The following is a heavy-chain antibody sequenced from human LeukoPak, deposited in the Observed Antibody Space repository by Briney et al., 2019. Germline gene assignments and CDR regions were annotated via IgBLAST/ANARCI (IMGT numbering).Heavy chain of an antibody. J-gene: IGHJ5*02. Sequence: SETLSLTCTVSGGSISTSTYYWAWVRQPPGKGLEWIGEINHNGSTNYNPSLKSRVTISVDTSKNQFSLKLSSVTAADTAVYYCARWYSSSFPNWFDPWGQGTLVTVSS. CDR2: INHNGST. D-gene: IGHD6-13*01. V-gene: IGHV4-39*07. CDR3: ARWYSSSFPNWFDP. CDR1: GGSISTSTYY.